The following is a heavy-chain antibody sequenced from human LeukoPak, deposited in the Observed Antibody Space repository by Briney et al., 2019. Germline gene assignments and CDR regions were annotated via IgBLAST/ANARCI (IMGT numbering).Heavy chain of an antibody. Sequence: ASVKVSCKASGYTFTNYGITWVRQAPGQGLEWMGWISAYNGYTNYAQKLQGRVTMTTDTSTSTAYMELRSLKSDDTAVYYCARSPGLAAAGPPDYWGQGTLVTVS. CDR1: GYTFTNYG. V-gene: IGHV1-18*01. CDR2: ISAYNGYT. CDR3: ARSPGLAAAGPPDY. J-gene: IGHJ4*02. D-gene: IGHD6-13*01.